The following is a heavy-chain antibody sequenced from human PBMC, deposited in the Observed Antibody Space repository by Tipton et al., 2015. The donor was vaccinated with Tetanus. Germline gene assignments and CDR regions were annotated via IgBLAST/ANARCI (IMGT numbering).Heavy chain of an antibody. D-gene: IGHD3-3*02. J-gene: IGHJ2*01. CDR3: ARERIRLIGEVIFRFFDV. Sequence: TLSLTCSVSGASISGSGHYWTWTRQPPGKELEWVGYVYDSGLTNYNPSLKDRLTISRGTSRNQFSLRLTSATTADTAVYFCARERIRLIGEVIFRFFDVWGRGTPVTVSS. CDR1: GASISGSGHY. V-gene: IGHV4-61*08. CDR2: VYDSGLT.